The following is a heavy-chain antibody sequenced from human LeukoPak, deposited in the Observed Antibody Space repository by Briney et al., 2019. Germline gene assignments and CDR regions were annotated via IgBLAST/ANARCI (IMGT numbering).Heavy chain of an antibody. Sequence: GGSLRFSCAASGFTFIDYDMHWVRKVIGKGLEWVSAIGIRGDTHYSGSVKGRFTISRENAESSLYLQMNSLRAEDTDVYYCARGGIQVSGIDEFDYWGQGTLVTVSS. CDR2: IGIRGDT. V-gene: IGHV3-13*01. J-gene: IGHJ4*02. D-gene: IGHD6-19*01. CDR3: ARGGIQVSGIDEFDY. CDR1: GFTFIDYD.